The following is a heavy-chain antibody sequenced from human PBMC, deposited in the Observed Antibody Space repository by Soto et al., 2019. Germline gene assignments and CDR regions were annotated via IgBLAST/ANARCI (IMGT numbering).Heavy chain of an antibody. J-gene: IGHJ3*02. CDR2: IIPVFGAA. Sequence: QVQLVQSGAEVKKPGSSVRVSCKASGATLNSFINYGITWVRQAPGQGLEYMGGIIPVFGAANHAQKFQGRVTISADESPRQVKMELSSLRSNDTAVYYCARGAATKLLVLKYDALEIWGQGTMVTVSS. V-gene: IGHV1-69*12. D-gene: IGHD3-16*01. CDR1: GATLNSFINYG. CDR3: ARGAATKLLVLKYDALEI.